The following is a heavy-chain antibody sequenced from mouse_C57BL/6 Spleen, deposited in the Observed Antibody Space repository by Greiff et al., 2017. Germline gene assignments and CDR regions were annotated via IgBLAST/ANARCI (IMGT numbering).Heavy chain of an antibody. D-gene: IGHD2-1*01. Sequence: QVQLQQSGAELVKPGASVKLSCKASGYTFTSYWMHWVKKRPGQGLEWIGMFHPNSGSTTYNEKFKSKATLTVDKTSSTAYMQLCSLTSDDSAVYYCARWTSTPDYWGQGTTLTVSS. V-gene: IGHV1-64*01. CDR3: ARWTSTPDY. CDR1: GYTFTSYW. J-gene: IGHJ2*01. CDR2: FHPNSGST.